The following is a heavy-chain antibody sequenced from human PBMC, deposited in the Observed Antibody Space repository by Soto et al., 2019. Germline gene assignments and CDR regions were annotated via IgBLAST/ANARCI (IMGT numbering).Heavy chain of an antibody. CDR2: ISDSGSNT. CDR1: GFKISSSS. V-gene: IGHV3-48*02. D-gene: IGHD5-12*01. CDR3: ARGRRAYSGHDQGYFDY. J-gene: IGHJ4*02. Sequence: GGSLRLSCAAFGFKISSSSMNWVRQAPGRGLEWVAYISDSGSNTLYADSVEGRFTVSRDTAKNSLYLQMSGLRDEDRAVYYCARGRRAYSGHDQGYFDYWGQGALVTVSS.